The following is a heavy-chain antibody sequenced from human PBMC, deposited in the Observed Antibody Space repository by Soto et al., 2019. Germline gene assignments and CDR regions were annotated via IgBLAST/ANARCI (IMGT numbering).Heavy chain of an antibody. CDR3: VQYTVTEDLGES. D-gene: IGHD3-16*01. J-gene: IGHJ5*02. Sequence: EVQLLESGGDVVRPGGALRLSCAASGFTFSSDAIGWVRQAPGKGLEWVAGVSRAGTYKFYADCGSVRFSISRDNSRATVDLYMNALRGDDTDVYFCVQYTVTEDLGESWGQGTLVSVSS. CDR1: GFTFSSDA. CDR2: VSRAGTYK. V-gene: IGHV3-23*01.